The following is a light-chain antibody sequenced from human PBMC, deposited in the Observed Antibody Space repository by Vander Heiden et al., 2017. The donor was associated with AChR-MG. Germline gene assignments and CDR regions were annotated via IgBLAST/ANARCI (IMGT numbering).Light chain of an antibody. J-gene: IGKJ2*01. Sequence: EIVLTQSPGTLSLSPGDRATLSCRASQSVSSSYLAWYQQKPGQAPRLLIYGASSRATGIPDRVSVSGCGTDFTLTISRLDPEDVAVYYCQQYGSSPPAYTFGQGTKLEIK. CDR3: QQYGSSPPAYT. CDR1: QSVSSSY. CDR2: GAS. V-gene: IGKV3-20*01.